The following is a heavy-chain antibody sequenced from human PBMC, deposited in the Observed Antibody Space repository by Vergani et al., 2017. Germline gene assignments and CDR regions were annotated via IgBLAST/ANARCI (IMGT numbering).Heavy chain of an antibody. V-gene: IGHV4-59*01. CDR2: IYYSGST. CDR3: ARVLRARGDYYFDY. CDR1: GVSISSYY. J-gene: IGHJ4*02. D-gene: IGHD2-21*02. Sequence: QVQLQESGPGLVKPSETLSLTCTVSGVSISSYYWSWIRQPPGQGLEWIGYIYYSGSTTYNPSLKSRVTISVDTSKNQFSLKLSSVTAADTAVYYCARVLRARGDYYFDYWGQGTLVTVSS.